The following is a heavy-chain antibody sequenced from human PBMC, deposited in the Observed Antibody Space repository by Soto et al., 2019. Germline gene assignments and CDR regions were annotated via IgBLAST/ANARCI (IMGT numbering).Heavy chain of an antibody. D-gene: IGHD6-13*01. J-gene: IGHJ6*02. V-gene: IGHV3-7*03. CDR2: IKQDGSEK. Sequence: EVQLVESGGGLVQPGGSLRLSCAASGFTFSSYWMSWVRQAPGKGLEWVANIKQDGSEKYYVDSVKGRFTISRDNAKNSLYLQMNSLRAEDTAVYSCARDLLIPSTVSWWAPYYYGMDVWGQGTTVTVSS. CDR1: GFTFSSYW. CDR3: ARDLLIPSTVSWWAPYYYGMDV.